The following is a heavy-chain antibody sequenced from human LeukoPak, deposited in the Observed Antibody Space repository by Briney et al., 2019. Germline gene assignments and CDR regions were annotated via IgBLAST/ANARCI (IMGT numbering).Heavy chain of an antibody. CDR2: IYTSGST. CDR3: ARDTTPDGYYYYYMDV. D-gene: IGHD1-1*01. Sequence: SETLSLTCTVSGGSISSYYWSWIRQPAGKGLEWIGRIYTSGSTNYNPSLKSRVTISVDKSKNQFSLKPSSVTAADTAVYYCARDTTPDGYYYYYMDVWGKGTTVTVSS. CDR1: GGSISSYY. V-gene: IGHV4-4*07. J-gene: IGHJ6*03.